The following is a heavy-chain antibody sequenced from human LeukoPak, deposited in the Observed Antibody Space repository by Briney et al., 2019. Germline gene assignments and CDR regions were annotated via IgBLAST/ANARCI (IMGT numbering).Heavy chain of an antibody. CDR3: TTGTPLLYDILWY. V-gene: IGHV3-74*01. Sequence: AGGSLRLSCAASGFTFSSYWMHWVRQAPGKGLVWVSRINSDGSSTSYADSVKGRFTISRDNAKNTLYLQMNSLKTEDTAVYYCTTGTPLLYDILWYWGQGTLVTVSS. CDR2: INSDGSST. D-gene: IGHD3-9*01. J-gene: IGHJ4*02. CDR1: GFTFSSYW.